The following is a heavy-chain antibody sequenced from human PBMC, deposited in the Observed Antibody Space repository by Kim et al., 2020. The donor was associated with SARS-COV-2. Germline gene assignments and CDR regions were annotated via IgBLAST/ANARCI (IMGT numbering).Heavy chain of an antibody. CDR3: AADPDIVVVPAALLWFDP. CDR1: GFTFTSSA. Sequence: SVKVSCKASGFTFTSSAVQWVRQARGQRLEWIGWIVVGSGNTNYAQKFQERVTITRDMSTSTAYMELSSLRSEDTAVYYCAADPDIVVVPAALLWFDPWGQGTLVTVSS. J-gene: IGHJ5*02. CDR2: IVVGSGNT. D-gene: IGHD2-2*02. V-gene: IGHV1-58*01.